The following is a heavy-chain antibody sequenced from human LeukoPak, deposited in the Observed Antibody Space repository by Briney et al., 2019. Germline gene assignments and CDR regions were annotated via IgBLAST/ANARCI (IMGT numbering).Heavy chain of an antibody. CDR2: IYYSGST. Sequence: TSETLSLTCTVSGGSISSYYWSWIRQPPGKGLEWIGYIYYSGSTNYNPSLKSRVTISVDTSKNRFSLKLSSVTAADTAVYYCARAEGYYYYMDVWGKGTTVTISS. V-gene: IGHV4-59*01. CDR3: ARAEGYYYYMDV. J-gene: IGHJ6*03. CDR1: GGSISSYY.